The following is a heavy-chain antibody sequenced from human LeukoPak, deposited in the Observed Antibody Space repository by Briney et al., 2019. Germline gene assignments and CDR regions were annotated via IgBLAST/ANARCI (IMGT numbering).Heavy chain of an antibody. CDR2: ISSSSSYI. J-gene: IGHJ6*02. CDR3: ARGEQLPLYYYYGMDV. D-gene: IGHD6-13*01. CDR1: GFTFSSYS. V-gene: IGHV3-21*01. Sequence: PGGSLRLSCAASGFTFSSYSMNWVRQAPGKGLEWVSSISSSSSYIYYADSVKGRFTISRDNAKNSLYPQMNSLRAEDTAVYYCARGEQLPLYYYYGMDVWGQGTTVTVSS.